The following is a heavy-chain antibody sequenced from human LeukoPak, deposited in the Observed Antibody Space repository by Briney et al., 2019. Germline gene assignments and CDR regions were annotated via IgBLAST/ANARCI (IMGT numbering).Heavy chain of an antibody. CDR3: ARVLSVGTRPDAFDI. D-gene: IGHD2-21*02. CDR2: IIPIFGTA. CDR1: GGTFSSYA. Sequence: SVKVSCKASGGTFSSYAISWVRQAPGQGLEWMRGIIPIFGTANYAQKFQGRVTITADESTSTAYMELSSLRSEDTAVYYCARVLSVGTRPDAFDIWGQGTMVTVSS. V-gene: IGHV1-69*13. J-gene: IGHJ3*02.